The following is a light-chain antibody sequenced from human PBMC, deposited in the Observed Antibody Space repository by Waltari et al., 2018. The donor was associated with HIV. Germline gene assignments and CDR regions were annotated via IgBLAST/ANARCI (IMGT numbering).Light chain of an antibody. V-gene: IGLV1-40*01. CDR1: RSNIGDGYA. CDR3: QSYDSSLSGSKI. Sequence: QSVLTQPPSVSGAPGQRVTISCTRTRSNIGDGYALQRYQQLPGTAPKPRLYGNTNRPAGFPDRFSGSKSGTSASLDITGLQAEDEADYYCQSYDSSLSGSKIFGGGTKLTVL. J-gene: IGLJ2*01. CDR2: GNT.